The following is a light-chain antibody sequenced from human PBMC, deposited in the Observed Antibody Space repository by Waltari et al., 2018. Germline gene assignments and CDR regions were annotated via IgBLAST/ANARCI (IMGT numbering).Light chain of an antibody. J-gene: IGLJ2*01. CDR1: RSAVGTFDL. Sequence: QSALTQPASVSGSPGPSITISCAGSRSAVGTFDLVSCYQQHPGKAPRLIIYQVAKRPSGVPARFSGSKSGNTASLTISGLQAADEADYYCCSCAGVTPYVLFGGGTKVTVL. CDR2: QVA. CDR3: CSCAGVTPYVL. V-gene: IGLV2-23*02.